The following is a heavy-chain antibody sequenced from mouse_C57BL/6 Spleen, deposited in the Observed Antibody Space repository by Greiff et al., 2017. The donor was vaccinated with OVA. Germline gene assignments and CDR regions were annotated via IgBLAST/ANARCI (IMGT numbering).Heavy chain of an antibody. J-gene: IGHJ1*03. D-gene: IGHD3-1*01. CDR3: ARWGGSYWYFDV. CDR1: GYTFTSYW. CDR2: IHPNSGST. Sequence: QVQLQQPGAELVKPGASVKLSCKASGYTFTSYWMHWVKQRPGQGLEWIGMIHPNSGSTNYNEKFKSKATLTVDKSSSTAYMQLSSLTSEDAAVYYWARWGGSYWYFDVWGTGTTVTVSS. V-gene: IGHV1-64*01.